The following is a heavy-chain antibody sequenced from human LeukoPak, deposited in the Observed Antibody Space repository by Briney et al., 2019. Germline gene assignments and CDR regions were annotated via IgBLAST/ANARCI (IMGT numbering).Heavy chain of an antibody. D-gene: IGHD6-19*01. J-gene: IGHJ4*02. V-gene: IGHV4-61*05. Sequence: PSETLSLTCTVSGGSISSSSYYWSWIRQPPGKGLEWIGYIYYSGSTNYNPSLKSRVTISIGTSKKQFSLNMSSVTAADTAVYYCARAQSSGWYEGFDNWGQGTLVTVSS. CDR1: GGSISSSSYY. CDR3: ARAQSSGWYEGFDN. CDR2: IYYSGST.